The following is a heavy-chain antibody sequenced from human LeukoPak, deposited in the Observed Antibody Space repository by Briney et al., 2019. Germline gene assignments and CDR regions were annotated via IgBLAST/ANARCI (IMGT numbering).Heavy chain of an antibody. J-gene: IGHJ3*02. D-gene: IGHD1-26*01. CDR2: INPSGGST. Sequence: ASVKVSCKASGYTFTSYYMHWVRQAPGQGLEWMGIINPSGGSTGYAQKFQGRVTMTWDTSTSTVYMELSSLRSEDTAVYYCARVVTRDPELIDAFDIWGQGTMVTVSS. V-gene: IGHV1-46*01. CDR1: GYTFTSYY. CDR3: ARVVTRDPELIDAFDI.